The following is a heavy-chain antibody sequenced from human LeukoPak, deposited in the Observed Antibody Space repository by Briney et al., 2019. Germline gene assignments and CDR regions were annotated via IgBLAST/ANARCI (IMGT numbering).Heavy chain of an antibody. V-gene: IGHV1-69*04. CDR1: GYTFTSYA. CDR3: ARDGGSYRWFDP. CDR2: IIPILGIA. D-gene: IGHD1-26*01. J-gene: IGHJ5*02. Sequence: GASVKVSCKASGYTFTSYAISWVRQAPGQGLEWMGRIIPILGIANYAQKFQGRVTITADKSTSTAYMELSSLRSEDTAVYYCARDGGSYRWFDPWGQGTLVTVSS.